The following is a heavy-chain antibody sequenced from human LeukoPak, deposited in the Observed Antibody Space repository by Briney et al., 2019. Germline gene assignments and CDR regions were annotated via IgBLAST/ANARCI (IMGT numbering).Heavy chain of an antibody. CDR3: AKDPRRYCSGGSCSGLDY. V-gene: IGHV3-23*01. D-gene: IGHD2-15*01. CDR1: GFTLSSYA. J-gene: IGHJ4*02. CDR2: ISGSGGST. Sequence: GGSLRLSCAASGFTLSSYAMSWVGQAPGKGLEWVSAISGSGGSTYYADSVKGRFTISRDNSKNTLYLQMNSLRAEDTAVYYCAKDPRRYCSGGSCSGLDYWGQGTLVTVSS.